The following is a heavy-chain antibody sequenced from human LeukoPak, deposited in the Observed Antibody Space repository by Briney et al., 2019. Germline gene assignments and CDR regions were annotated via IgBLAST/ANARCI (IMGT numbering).Heavy chain of an antibody. J-gene: IGHJ5*02. CDR2: ISSSSSYI. D-gene: IGHD3-3*01. CDR1: GFTFSSYS. Sequence: GGSLRLSCAASGFTFSSYSMNWVRQAPGKGLEWVSSISSSSSYIYYADSVKGRFIISRDNAKNSLYLQMNSLRAEDTAVYYCARVNSGKPPTYYDFLSWGQGTLVTVSS. CDR3: ARVNSGKPPTYYDFLS. V-gene: IGHV3-21*01.